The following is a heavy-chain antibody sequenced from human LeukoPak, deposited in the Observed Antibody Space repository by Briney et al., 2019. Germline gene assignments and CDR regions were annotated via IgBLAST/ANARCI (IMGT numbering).Heavy chain of an antibody. CDR1: GYSFTSYW. D-gene: IGHD3-3*01. CDR2: IYPGDSDT. V-gene: IGHV5-51*01. CDR3: ARLRPYDFWSGSNPYYFDY. Sequence: GESLQISCQGSGYSFTSYWIGWVRQMPGKGLEWMGIIYPGDSDTRYSPSFQGQVTISADKSISTAYLQWSSLKASDTAMYYCARLRPYDFWSGSNPYYFDYWGQGTLVTVSS. J-gene: IGHJ4*02.